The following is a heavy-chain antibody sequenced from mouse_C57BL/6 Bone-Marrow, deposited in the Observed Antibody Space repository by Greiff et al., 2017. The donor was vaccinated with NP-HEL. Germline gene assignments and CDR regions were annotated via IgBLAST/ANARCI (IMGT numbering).Heavy chain of an antibody. V-gene: IGHV1-81*01. J-gene: IGHJ2*01. Sequence: VQLQQSGAELARPGASVKLSCKASGYTFTSYGISWVKQRTGQGLEWIGEIYPRSGNTYYNEKFKGKATLTADKSSSTAYMELRSLTSEDSAVYFCASLYYYGGQGTTLTVSS. CDR3: ASLYYY. CDR2: IYPRSGNT. CDR1: GYTFTSYG. D-gene: IGHD1-1*01.